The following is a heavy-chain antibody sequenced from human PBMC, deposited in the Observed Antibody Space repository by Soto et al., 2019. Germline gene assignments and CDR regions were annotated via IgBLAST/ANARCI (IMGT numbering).Heavy chain of an antibody. D-gene: IGHD4-4*01. V-gene: IGHV3-7*01. CDR3: VRGGSNYAS. J-gene: IGHJ5*02. CDR2: IKPDESEK. Sequence: PGGALRRSCAASGFTFSDYWMTWVRQAPGKGLEWVARIKPDESEKKYADSVKGRFSISRDNAKNSMYLQMDSLRGEDTAVYYCVRGGSNYASWGQGSLVIV. CDR1: GFTFSDYW.